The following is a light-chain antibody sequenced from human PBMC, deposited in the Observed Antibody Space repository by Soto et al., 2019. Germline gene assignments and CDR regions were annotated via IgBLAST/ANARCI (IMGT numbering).Light chain of an antibody. CDR3: LQYSGYVPT. CDR2: DAS. V-gene: IGKV3-15*01. J-gene: IGKJ4*01. Sequence: EIVMTQSPATLSLSPGERATLSCRASQSVSSNLAWYQQKPGQAPRLLIYDASTRATGIPARISGSGSGTEFTLTINSLQSEDFATYYCLQYSGYVPTFGGGTKVDIK. CDR1: QSVSSN.